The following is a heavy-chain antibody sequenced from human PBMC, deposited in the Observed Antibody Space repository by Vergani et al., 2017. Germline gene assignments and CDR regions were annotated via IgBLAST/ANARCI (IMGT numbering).Heavy chain of an antibody. J-gene: IGHJ3*02. V-gene: IGHV1-8*01. Sequence: QVQLVQSGAEVKKLGAPVKASCKASGYTFTSYVINWVRQATGQGLEWMGWMNPNSGNTGYAQKFQGRVTMTRNTSISTAYMELGSLRSEDTAVYCCAGGQYRGDAFDIWGQGTMVTVSS. CDR3: AGGQYRGDAFDI. D-gene: IGHD5-18*01. CDR1: GYTFTSYV. CDR2: MNPNSGNT.